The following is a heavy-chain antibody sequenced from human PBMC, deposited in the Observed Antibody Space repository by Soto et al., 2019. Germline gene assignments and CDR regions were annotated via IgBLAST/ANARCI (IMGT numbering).Heavy chain of an antibody. Sequence: SETLSLTCTVSGGSISSSSYYWGWIRQSPGKGLEWIGSIYYSGSTYYNPSLKSRVTISVDTSKNQFSLKLSSVTAADTAVYYCARRPSAARYYYYYGMDVWGQGTTVTVSS. CDR2: IYYSGST. D-gene: IGHD6-6*01. J-gene: IGHJ6*02. CDR3: ARRPSAARYYYYYGMDV. CDR1: GGSISSSSYY. V-gene: IGHV4-39*01.